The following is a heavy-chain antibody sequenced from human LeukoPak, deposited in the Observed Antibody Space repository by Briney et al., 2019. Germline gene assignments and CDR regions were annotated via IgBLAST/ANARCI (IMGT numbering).Heavy chain of an antibody. V-gene: IGHV4-61*08. J-gene: IGHJ6*02. CDR3: ARARVVVTAYYGMDV. CDR1: GGSVSNYAYY. D-gene: IGHD2-21*02. Sequence: PPETLSLTCTVSGGSVSNYAYYWSWIRQPPGKGLEWIGHIYYSGSTNYNPSLKSRVTISIDTSKNQFSLKLTSVTAADTAVYYCARARVVVTAYYGMDVWGQGTTVTVSS. CDR2: IYYSGST.